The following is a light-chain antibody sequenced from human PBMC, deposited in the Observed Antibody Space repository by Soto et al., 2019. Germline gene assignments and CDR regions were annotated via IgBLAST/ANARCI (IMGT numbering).Light chain of an antibody. J-gene: IGLJ1*01. V-gene: IGLV2-14*01. CDR1: NSDVGNYIY. CDR2: EVS. CDR3: SSYTSNTTPFV. Sequence: QSALTQPASVSGSPGQSITISCTGTNSDVGNYIYVSWYQQRPGKGPKLMIYEVSNRPSGVSNRFSGSKSGNTASLTISGLQAEDEADYYCSSYTSNTTPFVFGTGTKVTVL.